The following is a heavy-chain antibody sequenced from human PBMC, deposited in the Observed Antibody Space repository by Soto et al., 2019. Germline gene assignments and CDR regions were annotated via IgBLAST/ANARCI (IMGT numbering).Heavy chain of an antibody. V-gene: IGHV3-7*05. CDR2: IRQDGSDN. CDR3: ASPQQWLGQRGDFDY. CDR1: GFTFSSYW. J-gene: IGHJ4*02. Sequence: EVQLVESGGGLVQPGGSLRLSCAASGFTFSSYWMSWVRQAPGKGLEWVANIRQDGSDNYYVDSVKGRFILSRDNSKNSLYLQMNSLRAEDTAIYYCASPQQWLGQRGDFDYWGQGTLVTVSS. D-gene: IGHD6-19*01.